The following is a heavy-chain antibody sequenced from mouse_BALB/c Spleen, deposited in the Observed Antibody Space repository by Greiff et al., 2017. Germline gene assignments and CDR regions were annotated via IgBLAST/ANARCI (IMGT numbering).Heavy chain of an antibody. D-gene: IGHD2-4*01. V-gene: IGHV1-9*01. CDR1: GYTFSSYW. J-gene: IGHJ3*01. CDR3: AAEGDYDYVFAY. Sequence: VQLQQSGAELMKPGASVKISCKATGYTFSSYWIEWVKQRPGHGLEWIGEILPGSGSTNYNEKFKGKATFTADTSSNTAYMQLSSLTSEDSAVYYCAAEGDYDYVFAYWGQGTLVTVSA. CDR2: ILPGSGST.